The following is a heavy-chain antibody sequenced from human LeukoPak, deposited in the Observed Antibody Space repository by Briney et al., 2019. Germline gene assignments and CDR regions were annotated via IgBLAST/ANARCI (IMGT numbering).Heavy chain of an antibody. CDR3: ARVGCSSISCYDGEPDY. V-gene: IGHV3-48*04. J-gene: IGHJ4*02. CDR2: ISSSSSII. CDR1: GFTFSTYS. Sequence: GGSLRLSCATSGFTFSTYSMNWVRQAPGKGLEWVSYISSSSSIIHYADSVKGRFTISRDNAKNSLYLQMNSLRAEDTAVYYCARVGCSSISCYDGEPDYWGQGALVTVSS. D-gene: IGHD2-2*01.